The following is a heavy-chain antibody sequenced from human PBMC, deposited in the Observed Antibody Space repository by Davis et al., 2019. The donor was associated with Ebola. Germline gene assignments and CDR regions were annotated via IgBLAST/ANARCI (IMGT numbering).Heavy chain of an antibody. D-gene: IGHD3-22*01. CDR1: GGSISSSNW. J-gene: IGHJ4*02. CDR3: ARVLYYYDSSGYYGY. V-gene: IGHV4-4*02. Sequence: MPSETLSLTCAVSGGSISSSNWWSWVRQPPGKGLEWIGEINHSGSTNYNPSLKSRVTISVDTSKNQFSLKLSSVTAADTAVYYCARVLYYYDSSGYYGYWGQGTLVTVSS. CDR2: INHSGST.